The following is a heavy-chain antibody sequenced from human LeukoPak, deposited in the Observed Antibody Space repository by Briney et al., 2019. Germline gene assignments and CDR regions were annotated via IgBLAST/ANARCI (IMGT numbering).Heavy chain of an antibody. J-gene: IGHJ4*02. CDR3: ARDDGSYSYFDY. V-gene: IGHV4-4*02. Sequence: SETMSLTCAVSGGSISSSNWWSWVRQPPGKGLEWIGEIYHSGSTNYNPSLKSRVTISVDKSKNQFSLKLSSVTAADTAVYYCARDDGSYSYFDYWGQGTLVTVSS. CDR2: IYHSGST. D-gene: IGHD1-26*01. CDR1: GGSISSSNW.